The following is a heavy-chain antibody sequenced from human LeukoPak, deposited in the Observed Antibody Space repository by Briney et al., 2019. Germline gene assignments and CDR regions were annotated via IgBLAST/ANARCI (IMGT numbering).Heavy chain of an antibody. Sequence: SETLSLTCTVSGGSISSYYWTWVRQPPGKGLEWIGYISYSGHTYYNPSLKSRVTISVDTSNNQFSLKLSSVTAADTAVYYCARERSYGFLRGRYYYMDVWGKGTTVTVSS. CDR1: GGSISSYY. D-gene: IGHD5-18*01. V-gene: IGHV4-59*12. CDR2: ISYSGHT. CDR3: ARERSYGFLRGRYYYMDV. J-gene: IGHJ6*03.